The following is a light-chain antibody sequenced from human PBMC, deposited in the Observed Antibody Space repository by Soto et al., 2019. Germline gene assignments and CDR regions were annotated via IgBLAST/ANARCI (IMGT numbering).Light chain of an antibody. V-gene: IGKV4-1*01. CDR3: QQYYSTPPLT. J-gene: IGKJ4*01. Sequence: DIVMTQSPDSLAVSLGEGATINCKSSQSVLYSSNNKNYLAWYQQKPGQPPKLLIYWASTRESGVPDRFSGSGSGTDFTLTISSLQAEDVAVYYCQQYYSTPPLTFGGGTRWIS. CDR2: WAS. CDR1: QSVLYSSNNKNY.